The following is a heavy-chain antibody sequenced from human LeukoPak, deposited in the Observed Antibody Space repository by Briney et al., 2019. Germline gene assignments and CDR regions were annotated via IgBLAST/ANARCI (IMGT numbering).Heavy chain of an antibody. Sequence: TGESLKISCKGSGYSFTSYWIGWVRQMPGKGLEWMGIIYPGDSDTRYSPSFQGQVTISADKSISTAYLQWSSLKASDTAMYYCARHGIVVVPAAIRGSYYYYYMDVWGKGTTVTVSS. CDR3: ARHGIVVVPAAIRGSYYYYYMDV. J-gene: IGHJ6*03. CDR1: GYSFTSYW. V-gene: IGHV5-51*01. D-gene: IGHD2-2*02. CDR2: IYPGDSDT.